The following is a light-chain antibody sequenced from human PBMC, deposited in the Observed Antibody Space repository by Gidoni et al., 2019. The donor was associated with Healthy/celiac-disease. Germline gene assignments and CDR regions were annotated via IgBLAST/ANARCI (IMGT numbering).Light chain of an antibody. CDR3: QHYDSSLPVT. CDR1: QSVSSTF. Sequence: EIVLTQSPGTLSLSPGERATLSCRASQSVSSTFLAWYQQKPGQAPRLLISGASSRATGIPHRFSGSGSGTDFTLTISRLEPEDFAVYYCQHYDSSLPVTFGPGTKVDIK. V-gene: IGKV3-20*01. J-gene: IGKJ3*01. CDR2: GAS.